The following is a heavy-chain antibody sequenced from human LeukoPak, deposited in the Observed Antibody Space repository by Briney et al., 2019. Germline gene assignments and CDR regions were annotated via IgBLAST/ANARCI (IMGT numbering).Heavy chain of an antibody. CDR1: GGSINSYW. Sequence: SETLSLTCSVSGGSINSYWWSWIWQPAGKGLEFIGRIYTTGMTNYNPSLKSRVSMSVDTSKNQISLELRSVTAADTAVYFCARAGYTISSYRFDYWGQGALVTVSS. D-gene: IGHD3-16*02. J-gene: IGHJ4*02. V-gene: IGHV4-4*07. CDR2: IYTTGMT. CDR3: ARAGYTISSYRFDY.